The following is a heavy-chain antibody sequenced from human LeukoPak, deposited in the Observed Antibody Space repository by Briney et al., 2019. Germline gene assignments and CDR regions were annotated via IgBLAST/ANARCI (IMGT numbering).Heavy chain of an antibody. J-gene: IGHJ5*02. CDR3: ARRGTTYCTVDSCHPNWFDP. CDR1: GFTFSDYY. Sequence: GRSLRLSCAASGFTFSDYYMTWIRQAPGRGLEWISYINGSSSDTKYADSVKGRFTISRDNAKTSVYLLMNSLRAEDTAVYYCARRGTTYCTVDSCHPNWFDPWGQGTLVTVSS. D-gene: IGHD2-15*01. CDR2: INGSSSDT. V-gene: IGHV3-11*03.